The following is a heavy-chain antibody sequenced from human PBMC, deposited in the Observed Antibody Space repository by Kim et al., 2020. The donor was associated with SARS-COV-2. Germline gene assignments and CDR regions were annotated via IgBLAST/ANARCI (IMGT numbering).Heavy chain of an antibody. CDR2: IIPIFGTA. D-gene: IGHD6-13*01. V-gene: IGHV1-69*13. CDR1: GGTFSSYA. Sequence: SVKVSCKASGGTFSSYAISWVRQAPGQGLEWMGGIIPIFGTANYAQKFQGRVTITANESTSTAYMELSSLRSEDTAVYYCARVLFDSVDIAAVYYGMDVWGQGTTVTVSS. J-gene: IGHJ6*02. CDR3: ARVLFDSVDIAAVYYGMDV.